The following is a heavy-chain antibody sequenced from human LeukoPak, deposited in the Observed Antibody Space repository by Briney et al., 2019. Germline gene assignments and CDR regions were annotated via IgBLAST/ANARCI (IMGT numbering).Heavy chain of an antibody. D-gene: IGHD3-22*01. V-gene: IGHV3-15*07. J-gene: IGHJ5*02. CDR2: IRSNSDGGTI. Sequence: GGSLRLSCATSGFTFSNAWMNWVRQAPGKGLEWVGRIRSNSDGGTIDYAAPVKGRFALSRDDSKNTLYLQMNSLQTEDTAVYYCATDFYDTTWGQGTLVRLL. CDR1: GFTFSNAW. CDR3: ATDFYDTT.